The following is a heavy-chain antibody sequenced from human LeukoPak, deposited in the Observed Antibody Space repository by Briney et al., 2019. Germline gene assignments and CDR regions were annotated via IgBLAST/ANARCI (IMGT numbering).Heavy chain of an antibody. J-gene: IGHJ4*02. D-gene: IGHD1-26*01. CDR2: IKPDGSLI. V-gene: IGHV3-7*01. Sequence: GGSLRLSCAASGFTFSSYWMTWVRQGPGKGLEWVANIKPDGSLIYYVDSVKGRFTISRDNAKNSLYLQMNSLRAEDTAVYYCAKWELNSGFNYIDYWGQGTLATVSS. CDR1: GFTFSSYW. CDR3: AKWELNSGFNYIDY.